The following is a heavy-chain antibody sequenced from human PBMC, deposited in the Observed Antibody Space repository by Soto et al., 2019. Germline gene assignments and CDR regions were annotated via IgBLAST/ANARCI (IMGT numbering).Heavy chain of an antibody. CDR1: GFAFTSAW. CDR2: IISKTDGGAT. D-gene: IGHD4-17*01. Sequence: PGGSLRLSCTGSGFAFTSAWMSWVRQAPGKGLEWLGRIISKTDGGATHYTAPVKDRFFMSRDDSLNTLYLQMNSLKTEDTAVYYCAAGTGRTDFDYWGQGTLVTVSS. V-gene: IGHV3-15*01. CDR3: AAGTGRTDFDY. J-gene: IGHJ4*02.